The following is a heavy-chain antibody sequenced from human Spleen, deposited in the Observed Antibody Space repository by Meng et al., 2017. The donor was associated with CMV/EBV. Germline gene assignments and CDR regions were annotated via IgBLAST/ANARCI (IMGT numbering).Heavy chain of an antibody. D-gene: IGHD1-26*01. J-gene: IGHJ3*02. CDR2: ISPYNGDS. CDR1: GYSFANFG. V-gene: IGHV1-18*01. CDR3: ARDWECLARSDVFDI. Sequence: ASVKVSCKASGYSFANFGISWVRQAPGQGLEWMGWISPYNGDSDYSQRLQGRVTMTTDTPTSTAFMELRSLRSDDTAMYYCARDWECLARSDVFDIWGQGTMVTVSS.